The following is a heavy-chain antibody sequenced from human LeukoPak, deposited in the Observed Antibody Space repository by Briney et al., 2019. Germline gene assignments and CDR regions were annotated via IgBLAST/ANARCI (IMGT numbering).Heavy chain of an antibody. D-gene: IGHD6-19*01. CDR2: IKQDGSEK. J-gene: IGHJ3*02. V-gene: IGHV3-7*01. Sequence: PGGSLRLSCAASGFTFSSYWMSWVRQAPGKGLEWVANIKQDGSEKYYVDSVKGRFTISRDNAKNSLYLQMNSLRAEDTAVYYCARGLIAVEDLNDAFDIWGQGTMVTVSS. CDR3: ARGLIAVEDLNDAFDI. CDR1: GFTFSSYW.